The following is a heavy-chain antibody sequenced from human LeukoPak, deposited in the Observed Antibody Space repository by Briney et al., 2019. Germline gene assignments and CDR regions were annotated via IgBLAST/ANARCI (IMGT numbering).Heavy chain of an antibody. CDR2: VNHSGST. CDR1: GGSFSGYY. D-gene: IGHD4-17*01. CDR3: ARGCPYGDYAVYYFDY. J-gene: IGHJ4*02. V-gene: IGHV4-34*01. Sequence: SSETLSLTCAVYGGSFSGYYWSWIRQPPGKGLEWIGEVNHSGSTNYNPSLKSRVTISVDTSKNQFSLKLSSVTAADTAVYYCARGCPYGDYAVYYFDYWGQGTLVTVSS.